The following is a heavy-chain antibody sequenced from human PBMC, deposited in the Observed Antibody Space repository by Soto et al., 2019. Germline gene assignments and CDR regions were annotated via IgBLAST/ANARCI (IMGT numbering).Heavy chain of an antibody. CDR1: GFTFSSYG. CDR3: AKTSSASGRDCPGH. CDR2: ISGSGDST. V-gene: IGHV3-23*01. D-gene: IGHD2-21*02. J-gene: IGHJ4*02. Sequence: EVQVLESGGGLARTGGSVTISCATSGFTFSSYGMTWVRQAPGKGLEWVSAISGSGDSTFYAESLGGRFTISRDNSKNTVYLQMKSLRAGDTATYYCAKTSSASGRDCPGHWGQGTQVTVSS.